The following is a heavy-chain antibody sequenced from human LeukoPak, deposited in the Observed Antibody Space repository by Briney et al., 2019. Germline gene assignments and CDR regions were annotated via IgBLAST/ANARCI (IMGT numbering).Heavy chain of an antibody. V-gene: IGHV1-18*01. Sequence: ASVKVSCKASGYTLTSYVISWVRQAPGQGLEWMAWISPYNGNTNYAHKLQGRVTMTTDTSTSTAYMELRSLRSDDTAVYYCAREAENYDTSGFNFDYWGQGTLVTVSS. CDR3: AREAENYDTSGFNFDY. CDR2: ISPYNGNT. CDR1: GYTLTSYV. J-gene: IGHJ4*02. D-gene: IGHD3-22*01.